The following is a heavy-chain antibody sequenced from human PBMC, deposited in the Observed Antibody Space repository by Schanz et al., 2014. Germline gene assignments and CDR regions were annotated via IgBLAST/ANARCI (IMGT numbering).Heavy chain of an antibody. V-gene: IGHV1-69*09. CDR3: ARDPQYYYGSGRGY. CDR1: GYTFTRYY. Sequence: QVQLVQSGAEVKKPGASVKVSCKASGYTFTRYYIHWVRQAPGQGLEWMGRIIPMLGIPDYAQKFQGRISITADTSTRTAYMELISLTSEDTAVYYCARDPQYYYGSGRGYWGQGTLVTVST. J-gene: IGHJ4*02. CDR2: IIPMLGIP. D-gene: IGHD3-10*01.